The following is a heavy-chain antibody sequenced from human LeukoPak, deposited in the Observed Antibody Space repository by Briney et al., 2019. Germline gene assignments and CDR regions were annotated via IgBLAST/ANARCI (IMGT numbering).Heavy chain of an antibody. J-gene: IGHJ4*02. CDR3: ANSFTGSLAHFDY. CDR2: ISGSGDYT. D-gene: IGHD1-26*01. V-gene: IGHV3-23*01. CDR1: GFTFRSYA. Sequence: GGSLRLSCEASGFTFRSYAMTWVRQAPGKGLQWVSAISGSGDYTYYADSVKGRFTISRDNPAHTLYLQMDSPRAEDTAVYFCANSFTGSLAHFDYWGQGSLVTVSS.